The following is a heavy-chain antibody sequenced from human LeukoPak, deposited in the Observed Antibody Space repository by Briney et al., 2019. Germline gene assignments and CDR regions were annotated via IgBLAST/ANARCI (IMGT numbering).Heavy chain of an antibody. CDR3: TRDPNALDY. CDR2: IISSSSTI. J-gene: IGHJ4*02. Sequence: PGGSLRLSCAASGFTLSSYSMNWVRQAPGKGLEWISYIISSSSTIHYADSVRGRFTISRDNAKNSLYLQMNSLRDEDTAVYYCTRDPNALDYWGQGTLVTVSS. CDR1: GFTLSSYS. V-gene: IGHV3-48*02.